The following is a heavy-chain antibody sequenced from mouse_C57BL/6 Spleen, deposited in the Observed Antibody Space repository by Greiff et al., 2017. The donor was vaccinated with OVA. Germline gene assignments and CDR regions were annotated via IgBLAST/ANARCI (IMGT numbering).Heavy chain of an antibody. Sequence: QVHVKQSGPGLVQPSQSLSITCTVSGFSLTSYGVHWVLQSPGKGLEWLGVIWSGGSTDYNAAFISRLSISKDNSKSQVFFKMNSRQADDTAIYYCARRHYDGSSYWYFDVWGKGTTVTVSS. CDR1: GFSLTSYG. J-gene: IGHJ1*03. V-gene: IGHV2-2*01. CDR3: ARRHYDGSSYWYFDV. D-gene: IGHD1-1*01. CDR2: IWSGGST.